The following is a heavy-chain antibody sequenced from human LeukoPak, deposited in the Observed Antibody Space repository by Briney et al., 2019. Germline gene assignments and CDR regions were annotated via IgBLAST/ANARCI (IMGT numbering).Heavy chain of an antibody. CDR1: GLTFRSYD. V-gene: IGHV3-13*01. Sequence: GGSLRLSCAASGLTFRSYDMHWVRQAAGKGLEWVSGIVTAGEIYYPGSVKGRFTISRENDKNSLYLQMNSLRAGDTAVYYCARAAYSSTWYSRYFDLWGRGTLVTVSS. J-gene: IGHJ2*01. CDR2: IVTAGEI. D-gene: IGHD6-13*01. CDR3: ARAAYSSTWYSRYFDL.